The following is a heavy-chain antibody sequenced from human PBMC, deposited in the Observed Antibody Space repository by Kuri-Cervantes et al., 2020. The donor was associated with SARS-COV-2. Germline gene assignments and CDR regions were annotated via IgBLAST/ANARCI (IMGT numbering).Heavy chain of an antibody. Sequence: GSLRLSCTVSGGSISSGDYYWSWIRQPPGKGLEWIGSIYYSGSTYYNPSLKSRVTISVDTSKNQFSLKLSSVTAADTAVYYCARESGSGNFDYWGQGTLVTVSS. CDR3: ARESGSGNFDY. CDR1: GGSISSGDYY. J-gene: IGHJ4*02. D-gene: IGHD3-10*01. V-gene: IGHV4-39*02. CDR2: IYYSGST.